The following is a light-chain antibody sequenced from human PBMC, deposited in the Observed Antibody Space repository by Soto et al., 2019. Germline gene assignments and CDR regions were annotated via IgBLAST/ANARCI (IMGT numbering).Light chain of an antibody. CDR2: AAS. CDR1: QGIADY. V-gene: IGKV1-27*01. CDR3: QKYNSAPRT. Sequence: DIQMTQSPSSLSASVGDRVTITCRASQGIADYLAWYQQKPGRVPKLLIYAASTLQSGVPSRFSGSGSGTDFTLTINSLQPEDVATYYCQKYNSAPRTFGQGTKVEIK. J-gene: IGKJ1*01.